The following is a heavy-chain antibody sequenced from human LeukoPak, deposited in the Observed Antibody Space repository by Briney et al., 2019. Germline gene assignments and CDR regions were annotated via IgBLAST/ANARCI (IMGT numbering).Heavy chain of an antibody. J-gene: IGHJ4*02. CDR3: ARGGAGYAFDY. CDR1: GFTVSTNY. D-gene: IGHD5-12*01. Sequence: PGGSLRLSCAASGFTVSTNYMSWVRQAPGKGLERVSVISSGGTPYYADSVKGRFTISRDSSENTLYLQMHSLRAEDTAVYYCARGGAGYAFDYWGQGTLVTVSS. V-gene: IGHV3-66*02. CDR2: ISSGGTP.